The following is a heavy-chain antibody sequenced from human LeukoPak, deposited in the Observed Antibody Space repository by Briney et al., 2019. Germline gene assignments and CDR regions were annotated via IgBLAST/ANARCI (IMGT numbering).Heavy chain of an antibody. CDR3: ARMIVVVQGRFDP. CDR2: IDPSGSYT. CDR1: GYSFTSYW. Sequence: GESLMISRKGSGYSFTSYWISWVRQMPGKGQEWMWRIDPSGSYTYYSRSFQGLITILADTSISTSFLLWSSLTDSDTAMYYCARMIVVVQGRFDPWGQGTLVTVSS. D-gene: IGHD3-22*01. J-gene: IGHJ5*02. V-gene: IGHV5-10-1*01.